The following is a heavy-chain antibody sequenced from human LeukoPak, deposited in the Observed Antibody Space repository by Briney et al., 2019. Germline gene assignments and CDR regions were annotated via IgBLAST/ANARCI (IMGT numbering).Heavy chain of an antibody. D-gene: IGHD3-22*01. CDR3: AKDRDRWLSNFDY. CDR2: ISGSGGST. V-gene: IGHV3-23*01. J-gene: IGHJ4*02. CDR1: GFTVSSNY. Sequence: SGGSLRLSCAAPGFTVSSNYMSWVRQAPGKGLEWVSAISGSGGSTYYADSVKGRFTISRDNSKNTLYLQMNSLRAEDTAVDYCAKDRDRWLSNFDYWGQGTLVTVSS.